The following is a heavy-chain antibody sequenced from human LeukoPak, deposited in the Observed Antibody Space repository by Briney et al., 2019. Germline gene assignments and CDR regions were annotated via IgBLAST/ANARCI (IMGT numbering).Heavy chain of an antibody. CDR2: IWHDGSHK. Sequence: GGSLRLSCAASGFAFNTYAMHWVRQAPGQGLEWVALIWHDGSHKFYSNSVRGQFTISRDNSKNTVSLQMNNLRPEDTAVYYCAREIFCSGSYPDFLGQGTLVNVSS. J-gene: IGHJ4*02. CDR3: AREIFCSGSYPDF. V-gene: IGHV3-33*01. CDR1: GFAFNTYA. D-gene: IGHD3-10*02.